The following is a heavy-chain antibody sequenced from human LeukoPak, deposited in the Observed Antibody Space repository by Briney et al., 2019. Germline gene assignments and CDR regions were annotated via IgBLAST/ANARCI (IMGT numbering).Heavy chain of an antibody. Sequence: PGGCLRLSCAASGFTFSSYTMHWVRQAPGKGLEWVVVISYDGSNKYYADSVKGRFTISRDNSKNTLYLQMNSLRAEDTAVYYCARDQAYDFWSGYYDYYYYGMDVWGQGTTVTVSS. CDR2: ISYDGSNK. D-gene: IGHD3-3*01. J-gene: IGHJ6*02. CDR1: GFTFSSYT. CDR3: ARDQAYDFWSGYYDYYYYGMDV. V-gene: IGHV3-30-3*01.